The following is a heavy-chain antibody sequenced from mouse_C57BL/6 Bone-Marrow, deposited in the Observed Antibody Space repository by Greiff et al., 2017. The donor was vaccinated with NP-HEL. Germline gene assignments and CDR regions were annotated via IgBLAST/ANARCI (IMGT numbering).Heavy chain of an antibody. V-gene: IGHV5-4*01. CDR3: ARERITTVVSPSYWYFDV. J-gene: IGHJ1*03. CDR1: GFTFSSYA. CDR2: ISDGGSYT. Sequence: EVMLVESGGGLVKPGGSLKLSCAASGFTFSSYAMSWVRQTPEKRLEWVATISDGGSYTYYPDNVKGRFTISRDNAKNNLYLQMSHLKSEDTAMYYCARERITTVVSPSYWYFDVWGTGTTVTVSS. D-gene: IGHD1-1*01.